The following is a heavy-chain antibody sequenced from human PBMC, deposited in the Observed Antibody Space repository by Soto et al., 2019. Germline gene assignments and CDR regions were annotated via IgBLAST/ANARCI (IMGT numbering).Heavy chain of an antibody. J-gene: IGHJ4*02. CDR2: ISGNTGKT. D-gene: IGHD2-15*01. CDR1: GYTFSRFS. V-gene: IGHV1-18*04. CDR3: ARETGVVVIVKGEFEF. Sequence: VQLVQSGAEVKKPGASVKVSCKASGYTFSRFSISWVQQAPGQGLEWMGWISGNTGKTHYAQKFQDGVTMTADTSTNTAHMELRSLRSDDTAVYYCARETGVVVIVKGEFEFWGQGTLVTVSS.